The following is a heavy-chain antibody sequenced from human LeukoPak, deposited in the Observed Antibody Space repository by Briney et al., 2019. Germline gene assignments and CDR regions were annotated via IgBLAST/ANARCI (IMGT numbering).Heavy chain of an antibody. V-gene: IGHV4-39*01. CDR1: GGSISSTSYY. D-gene: IGHD3-22*01. CDR2: IYYSGST. Sequence: SETLSLTCAVSGGSISSTSYYWAWIRQPPGKGLEWIGTIYYSGSTYHNPSLKSRVTLSVDTSRNQFPLRLSSVDAADTAVYYCAKAGVRYFDSSGLYAFDFWSQGTTVTVSS. CDR3: AKAGVRYFDSSGLYAFDF. J-gene: IGHJ3*01.